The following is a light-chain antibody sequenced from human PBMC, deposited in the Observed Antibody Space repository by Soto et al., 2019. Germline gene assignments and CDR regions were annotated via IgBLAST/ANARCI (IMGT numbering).Light chain of an antibody. CDR1: NIGGKS. V-gene: IGLV3-21*02. J-gene: IGLJ1*01. Sequence: SYELTQPPSVSVAPGQTARITCGGNNIGGKSVHWYQQKPGQAPVLVVYDDSDRPSGIPDRFSGSNSGATAPLTLRRVEHGDEGDYYCPVWDSSSDHYVFGTGTKVTVL. CDR3: PVWDSSSDHYV. CDR2: DDS.